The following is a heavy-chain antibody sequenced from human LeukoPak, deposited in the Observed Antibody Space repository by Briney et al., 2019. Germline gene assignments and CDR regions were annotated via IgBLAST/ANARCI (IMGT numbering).Heavy chain of an antibody. CDR3: AKASRQGAVASPLDY. D-gene: IGHD6-19*01. CDR2: ISYVGSNK. Sequence: PGRSLRLSCAASGFTFSSYGMHWVRQAPGKGLEWVAVISYVGSNKYYADSVKGRFTISRDNSKDTLFLQMNSLRAEDTAVYYCAKASRQGAVASPLDYWGQGTLVTVSS. J-gene: IGHJ4*02. V-gene: IGHV3-30*18. CDR1: GFTFSSYG.